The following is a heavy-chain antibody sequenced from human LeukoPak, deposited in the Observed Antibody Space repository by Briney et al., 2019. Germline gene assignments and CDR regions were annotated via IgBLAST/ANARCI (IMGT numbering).Heavy chain of an antibody. CDR2: IYYSGIT. V-gene: IGHV4-39*01. CDR1: GGSISSSSYF. J-gene: IGHJ4*02. CDR3: ARLLIYCSSTSCHFDY. Sequence: PSETLSLTCTVSGGSISSSSYFWDWIRQPPGKGLEWLGCIYYSGITYYNPSLKSRVTISVDTSNNQFSLKLSSVTAADTAMYYCARLLIYCSSTSCHFDYWGQGTLVTVSS. D-gene: IGHD2-2*01.